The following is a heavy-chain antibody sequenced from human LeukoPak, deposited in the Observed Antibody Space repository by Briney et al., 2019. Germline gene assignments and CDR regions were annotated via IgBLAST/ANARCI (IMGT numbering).Heavy chain of an antibody. V-gene: IGHV3-48*02. CDR2: ISSSSSTI. CDR1: GFTFSSYG. D-gene: IGHD3-10*01. J-gene: IGHJ5*02. CDR3: ARDLKGRYGSVNWFDP. Sequence: GGSLRLSCAASGFTFSSYGMNWVRQAPGKGLEWVSYISSSSSTIYYADSVKDRFTISRDNAKNSLYLQMNSLRDEDTAVYYCARDLKGRYGSVNWFDPSGQGTLVTVPS.